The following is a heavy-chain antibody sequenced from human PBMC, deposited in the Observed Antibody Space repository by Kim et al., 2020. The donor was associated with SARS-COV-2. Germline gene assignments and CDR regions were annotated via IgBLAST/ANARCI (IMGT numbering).Heavy chain of an antibody. J-gene: IGHJ3*02. D-gene: IGHD2-15*01. CDR3: ARGILRPPPGLRPAFDI. CDR2: INHSGST. CDR1: GGSFSGYY. V-gene: IGHV4-34*01. Sequence: SETLSLTCAVYGGSFSGYYWSWIRQPPGKGLEWIGEINHSGSTNYNPSLKSRVTISVDTSKNQFSLKLSSVTAADTAVYYCARGILRPPPGLRPAFDIWG.